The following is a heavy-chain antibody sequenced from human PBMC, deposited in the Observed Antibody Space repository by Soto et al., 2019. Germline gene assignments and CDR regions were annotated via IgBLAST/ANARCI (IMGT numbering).Heavy chain of an antibody. D-gene: IGHD6-25*01. V-gene: IGHV3-23*01. Sequence: EVQLLESGGGLVQPGGSLRLSCAASGFTFSNYAMSWVRQAPGKGLEWVSAISSSGGSTYYADSVKGRFTISRDNSKDTLYLQMNSMRAEDTAVYYCAKRPGLAHFDYWGQGTLVTVSS. CDR2: ISSSGGST. CDR1: GFTFSNYA. CDR3: AKRPGLAHFDY. J-gene: IGHJ4*02.